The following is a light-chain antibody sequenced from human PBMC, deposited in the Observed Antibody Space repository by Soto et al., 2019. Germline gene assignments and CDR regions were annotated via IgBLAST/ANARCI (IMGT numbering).Light chain of an antibody. CDR3: QQRSNGPPFT. CDR2: GAS. Sequence: DNVLTQSPGTLSLSPGERATLYCRASQSVVTNSLAWYQQKPGQAPRLIIYGASNRATGIPARFSGSGSGTDFTLTISSLEPEDFAVYYCQQRSNGPPFTFGQGTRLEIK. V-gene: IGKV3-11*01. J-gene: IGKJ5*01. CDR1: QSVVTNS.